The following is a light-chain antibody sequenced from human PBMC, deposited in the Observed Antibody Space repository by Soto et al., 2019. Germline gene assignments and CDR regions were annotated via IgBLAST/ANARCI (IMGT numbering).Light chain of an antibody. Sequence: QSVLPQPPSASGSPGQSVTISCTGTNSDVGGYNYVSWYQQYPGKAPKLIIYEVNERPSGVPDRFSGSKSGNTASLTVSWFQSADEADYYCSSYAGSNWYVFGTGTKVTV. V-gene: IGLV2-8*01. CDR1: NSDVGGYNY. CDR3: SSYAGSNWYV. CDR2: EVN. J-gene: IGLJ1*01.